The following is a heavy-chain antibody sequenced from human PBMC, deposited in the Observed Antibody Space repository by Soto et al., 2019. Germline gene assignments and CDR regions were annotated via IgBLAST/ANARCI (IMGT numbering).Heavy chain of an antibody. CDR1: GFTFNNYA. V-gene: IGHV3-30-3*01. Sequence: GGSLRLSCAASGFTFNNYAMHWVRQAPGKGLEWVALISYDGSNKYYADPVKGRFTISRDNSKDTLYLQMNSLRAEDTAVYYCARDPLWGTAMVLWYFDLWGRGTLVTVSS. CDR2: ISYDGSNK. CDR3: ARDPLWGTAMVLWYFDL. D-gene: IGHD5-18*01. J-gene: IGHJ2*01.